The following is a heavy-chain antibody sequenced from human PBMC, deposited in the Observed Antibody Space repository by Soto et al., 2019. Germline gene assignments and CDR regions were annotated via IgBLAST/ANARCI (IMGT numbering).Heavy chain of an antibody. CDR2: ISAYNGNT. CDR3: ARDSGYDFFYFDY. Sequence: ASVKVSCKASGYTFTSYGISWVRQAPGQGREWMVCISAYNGNTNYAQKLQGRVTMTTDTSTSTDYMELRSLRSDDTAVYYCARDSGYDFFYFDYLGQGTLVTVSS. CDR1: GYTFTSYG. D-gene: IGHD5-12*01. J-gene: IGHJ4*02. V-gene: IGHV1-18*01.